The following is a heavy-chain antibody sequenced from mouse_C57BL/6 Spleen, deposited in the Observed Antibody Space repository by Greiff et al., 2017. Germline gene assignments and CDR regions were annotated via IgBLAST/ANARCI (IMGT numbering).Heavy chain of an antibody. CDR2: INPSTGGT. Sequence: EVQLQQSGPELVKPGASVKISCKASGYSFTGYYMNWVKQSPEKSLEWIGEINPSTGGTTYNQKFKAKATLTVDKSSSTAYMQLKSLTSEDSAVYYGARGWGSSYDYFDYWGQGTTLTVSS. J-gene: IGHJ2*01. D-gene: IGHD1-1*01. CDR3: ARGWGSSYDYFDY. CDR1: GYSFTGYY. V-gene: IGHV1-42*01.